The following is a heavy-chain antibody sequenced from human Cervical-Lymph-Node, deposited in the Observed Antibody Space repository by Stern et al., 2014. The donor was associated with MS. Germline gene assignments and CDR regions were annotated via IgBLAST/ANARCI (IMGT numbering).Heavy chain of an antibody. CDR3: ARDGASATWYSFDY. Sequence: VQLVQSGTEVKKPGASVKVSCKASGYSITGNFLHWVRQAPGQGLEWMGWINPNTGDTHYAQHFRARVTLTRDTSINTAYLQLGSLTYDDTAVYFCARDGASATWYSFDYWGLGTLVTVSS. CDR1: GYSITGNF. CDR2: INPNTGDT. V-gene: IGHV1-2*02. D-gene: IGHD2-2*01. J-gene: IGHJ4*02.